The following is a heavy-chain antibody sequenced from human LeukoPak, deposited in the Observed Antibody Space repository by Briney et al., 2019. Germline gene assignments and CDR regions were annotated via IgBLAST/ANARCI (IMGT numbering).Heavy chain of an antibody. J-gene: IGHJ4*02. CDR2: IYSGGTT. CDR3: ARDLTIVGATTGDY. Sequence: WGSLRLSCAVSWVTVSGNYMSWGRPTPGEGLGWVSLIYSGGTTYYADSVKGRFTISRDNAKNSLYLQMNSLRAEDTAVYYCARDLTIVGATTGDYWGQGTLVTVSS. V-gene: IGHV3-53*01. CDR1: WVTVSGNY. D-gene: IGHD1-26*01.